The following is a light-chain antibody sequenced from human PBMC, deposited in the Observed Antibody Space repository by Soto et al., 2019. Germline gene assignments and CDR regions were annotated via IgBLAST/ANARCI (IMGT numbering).Light chain of an antibody. CDR1: QSISSW. CDR3: QQYNSYPPYT. J-gene: IGKJ2*01. V-gene: IGKV1-5*03. CDR2: KAS. Sequence: DIQMTQSPSTLSASVGDRVTITCRASQSISSWWAWYQQKPGKAPKLLIYKASSLESGVPSRFSGSGSGTEFTLTIRSLQPDDFATYYCQQYNSYPPYTFGQGTKLEIK.